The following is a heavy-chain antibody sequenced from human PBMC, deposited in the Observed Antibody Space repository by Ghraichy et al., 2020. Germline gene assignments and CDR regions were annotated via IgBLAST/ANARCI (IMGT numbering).Heavy chain of an antibody. CDR1: GFTFSSYA. CDR3: VKDLNGGGSCYSCVDY. J-gene: IGHJ4*02. V-gene: IGHV3-64D*06. CDR2: ISSNGGST. Sequence: GGSLRLSCSASGFTFSSYAMHWVRQAPGKGLEYVSAISSNGGSTYYADSVKGRFTISRDNSKNTLYLQMSSLRAEDTAVYYCVKDLNGGGSCYSCVDYWGQGTLVTVSS. D-gene: IGHD2-15*01.